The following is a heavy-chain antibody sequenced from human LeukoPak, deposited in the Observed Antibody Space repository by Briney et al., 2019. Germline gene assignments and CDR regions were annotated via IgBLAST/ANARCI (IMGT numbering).Heavy chain of an antibody. CDR1: GYTLTELS. J-gene: IGHJ4*02. CDR2: FDPEDGET. V-gene: IGHV1-24*01. Sequence: ASVKVSCKLSGYTLTELSMHWVRQAPGKGLEWMGGFDPEDGETIYAQKFQGRVTMTEDTSTDTAYMELSSLRSEDTAVYYCATQMGATVTTGEFDYWGQGTLVTVSS. CDR3: ATQMGATVTTGEFDY. D-gene: IGHD4-17*01.